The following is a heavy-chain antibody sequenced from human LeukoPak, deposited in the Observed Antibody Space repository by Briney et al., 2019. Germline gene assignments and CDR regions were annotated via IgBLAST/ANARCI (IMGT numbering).Heavy chain of an antibody. D-gene: IGHD3-3*01. CDR1: GYSISSGYY. Sequence: SETLSLTCAVSGYSISSGYYWGWMRQPPGKGLEWIGSIYHSGSTYYNPSLKSRVTISVDTSKNQFSLKLSSVTAADTAVYYCARQVDDFWSGYYYFDYWGQGTLVTVSS. V-gene: IGHV4-38-2*01. CDR2: IYHSGST. J-gene: IGHJ4*02. CDR3: ARQVDDFWSGYYYFDY.